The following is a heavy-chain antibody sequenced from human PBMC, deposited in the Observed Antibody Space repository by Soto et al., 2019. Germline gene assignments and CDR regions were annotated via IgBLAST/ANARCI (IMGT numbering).Heavy chain of an antibody. CDR3: AREVSSWYYFDY. V-gene: IGHV3-33*01. J-gene: IGHJ4*02. Sequence: QVQLVESGGGVVQPGRSLRLSCAASGFTFSSYGMHWVRQAPGKGLEWVAVIWYDGSNKYYADSVKGRFTISRDNSKNTLYLQMNSLRAEDTAVYYCAREVSSWYYFDYWGQGTLVTVSS. CDR1: GFTFSSYG. D-gene: IGHD6-13*01. CDR2: IWYDGSNK.